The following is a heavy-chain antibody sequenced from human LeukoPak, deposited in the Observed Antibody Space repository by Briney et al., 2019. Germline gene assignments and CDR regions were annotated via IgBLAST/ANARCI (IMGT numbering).Heavy chain of an antibody. D-gene: IGHD1-26*01. J-gene: IGHJ4*02. Sequence: GGSLRLSCAASGFTFSSYGMHWVRQAPGKGLEWVAVIWYDGSSKYYADSVKGRFTISRDNSKNTLYLQMNSLRAEDTAVYYCARSANSGTKLGPVYYWGQGTLVTVSS. V-gene: IGHV3-33*01. CDR1: GFTFSSYG. CDR2: IWYDGSSK. CDR3: ARSANSGTKLGPVYY.